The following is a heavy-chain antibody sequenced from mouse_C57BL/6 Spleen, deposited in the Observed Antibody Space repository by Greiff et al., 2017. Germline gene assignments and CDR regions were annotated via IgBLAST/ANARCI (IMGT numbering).Heavy chain of an antibody. CDR3: ARHEDPGVTFDY. V-gene: IGHV1-62-2*01. CDR1: GYTFTEYT. CDR2: FYPGSGSI. Sequence: VKVVESGAELVKPGASVKLSCKASGYTFTEYTIHWVKQRSGQGLEWIGWFYPGSGSIKYNEKFKDKATLTADKSSSTVYMELSRLTSEDSAVYFCARHEDPGVTFDYWGQGTTLTVSS. D-gene: IGHD2-2*01. J-gene: IGHJ2*01.